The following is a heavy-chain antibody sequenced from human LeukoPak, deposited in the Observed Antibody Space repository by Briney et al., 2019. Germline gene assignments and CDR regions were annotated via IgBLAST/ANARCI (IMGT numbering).Heavy chain of an antibody. CDR3: ARSARFGLYYFDY. CDR1: GFTFSSYW. Sequence: QPGGSLRLSRAASGFTFSSYWMHWVRQAPGKGLVWVSRINSDGSSTSYADSVKGRFTISRDNAKNTLYLQMNSLRAEDTAVYYCARSARFGLYYFDYWGQGTLVTVSS. J-gene: IGHJ4*02. V-gene: IGHV3-74*01. CDR2: INSDGSST. D-gene: IGHD3-16*01.